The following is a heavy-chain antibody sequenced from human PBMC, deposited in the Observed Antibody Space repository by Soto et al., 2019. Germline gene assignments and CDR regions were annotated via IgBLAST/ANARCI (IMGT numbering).Heavy chain of an antibody. CDR2: INHSGST. CDR1: GGSFSGYY. D-gene: IGHD5-12*01. Sequence: SETLSLTCAVYGGSFSGYYWSWIRQPPGKGLEWIGEINHSGSTNYNPSLKSRVTISVDTSKNQFSLKLSSVTAADTAVYYCARGLRAVRRGYYYYYYMDVWGKGTTVTVSS. V-gene: IGHV4-34*01. J-gene: IGHJ6*03. CDR3: ARGLRAVRRGYYYYYYMDV.